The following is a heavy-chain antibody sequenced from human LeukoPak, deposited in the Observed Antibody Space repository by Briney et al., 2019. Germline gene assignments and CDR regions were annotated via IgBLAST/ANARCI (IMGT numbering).Heavy chain of an antibody. CDR1: GFTFRSYW. J-gene: IGHJ4*02. V-gene: IGHV3-7*01. CDR2: INQGGSVQ. CDR3: ARVEYSGWNLEY. D-gene: IGHD5-12*01. Sequence: PGGSLRLSCAASGFTFRSYWMSGVRQAPGKGLEWVANINQGGSVQYYMDSVKGRFTISRDDAKNSLYVQMSSLRDEDTAVYYCARVEYSGWNLEYWGQGTLVTVSS.